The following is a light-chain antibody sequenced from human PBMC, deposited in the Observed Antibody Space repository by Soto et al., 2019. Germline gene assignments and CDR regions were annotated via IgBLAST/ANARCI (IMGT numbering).Light chain of an antibody. V-gene: IGKV4-1*01. Sequence: DLVMTQSPYSRAVSLGGWATINCKSSQSVFYSSNNKNYLAWYQQKPGQPPKLLIYGASTRESGVPDRFSGSGSGTDFTLTISRMQAEDVAVYYCQQYYGTPRTFGQGTKVDIK. J-gene: IGKJ1*01. CDR3: QQYYGTPRT. CDR1: QSVFYSSNNKNY. CDR2: GAS.